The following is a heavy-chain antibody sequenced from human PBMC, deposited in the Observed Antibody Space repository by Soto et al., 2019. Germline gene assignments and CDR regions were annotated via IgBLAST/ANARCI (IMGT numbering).Heavy chain of an antibody. CDR3: AKVEDYRWLFRYLDY. J-gene: IGHJ4*02. D-gene: IGHD2-8*02. Sequence: ASVKVSCKVSGYTFTGYYLHWARQAPGQGLEWMGWINPDNAAANYAQQLQGRVTMTRDTSISTGYFEFSSLRSDDMPAWFCAKVEDYRWLFRYLDYWGQGALVTVSS. V-gene: IGHV1-2*02. CDR1: GYTFTGYY. CDR2: INPDNAAA.